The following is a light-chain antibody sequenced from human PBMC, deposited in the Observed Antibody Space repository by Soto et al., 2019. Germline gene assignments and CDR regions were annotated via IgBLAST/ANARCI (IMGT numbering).Light chain of an antibody. CDR1: SSDVGGHSY. V-gene: IGLV2-14*01. Sequence: QSVLTQPASVSGSPGQSITISCTGTSSDVGGHSYVSWYQQYPGKAPKLMIHEVSNRPSGVSNRFSGSRSGNTASLTISGLQAEDEADYYCSSYSGSYTPVIFGGGTKVTVL. J-gene: IGLJ2*01. CDR2: EVS. CDR3: SSYSGSYTPVI.